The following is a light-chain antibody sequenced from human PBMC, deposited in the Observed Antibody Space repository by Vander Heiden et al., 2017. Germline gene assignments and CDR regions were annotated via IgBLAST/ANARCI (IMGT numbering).Light chain of an antibody. CDR1: QSVSSN. CDR3: QQYNNWPPYT. V-gene: IGKV3D-15*01. CDR2: GAS. Sequence: EIVMTQSPATLSVSPGERATLSCRASQSVSSNLAWYQQQPGQAPRLLIYGASIRATGIPARFSGSGSGTEFTLTISSLQSEDCAVYYCQQYNNWPPYTFPQGTKLEIK. J-gene: IGKJ2*01.